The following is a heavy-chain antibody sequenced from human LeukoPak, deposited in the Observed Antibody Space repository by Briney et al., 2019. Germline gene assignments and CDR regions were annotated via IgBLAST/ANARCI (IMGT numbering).Heavy chain of an antibody. Sequence: QTGGSLRLSCAASGFTFSGSAMHWVRQASGKGLEWVGRIRSKANSYATANAASVKGRFTISRDDSKNTAYLQMNSLKTEDTAVYYCTRLSYYYGSGSYSTRYRSPIDWGQGTLVTVSS. CDR2: IRSKANSYAT. J-gene: IGHJ4*02. CDR3: TRLSYYYGSGSYSTRYRSPID. V-gene: IGHV3-73*01. CDR1: GFTFSGSA. D-gene: IGHD3-10*01.